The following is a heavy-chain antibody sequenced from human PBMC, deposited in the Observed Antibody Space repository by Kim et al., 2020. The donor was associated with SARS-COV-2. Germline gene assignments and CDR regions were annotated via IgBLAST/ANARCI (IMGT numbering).Heavy chain of an antibody. D-gene: IGHD6-13*01. CDR3: ARDEQIAAAGTGWFDP. Sequence: KVQGRVTITADESTSTAYMELSSLRSEDTAVYYCARDEQIAAAGTGWFDPWGQGTLVTVSS. V-gene: IGHV1-69*01. J-gene: IGHJ5*02.